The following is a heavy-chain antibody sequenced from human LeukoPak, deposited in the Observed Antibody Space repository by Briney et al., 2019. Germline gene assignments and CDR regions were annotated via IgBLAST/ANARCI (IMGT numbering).Heavy chain of an antibody. CDR2: ISYDGSNK. CDR1: GFTFSSYG. D-gene: IGHD4-23*01. V-gene: IGHV3-30*03. J-gene: IGHJ3*02. CDR3: ARDPDDYGGAFDI. Sequence: PGGSLRLSCAASGFTFSSYGMHWVRQAPGKGLEWVAVISYDGSNKYYADSVKGRFTISRDNSKNTLYLQMNSLRAEDTAVYYCARDPDDYGGAFDIWGQGTMVTVSS.